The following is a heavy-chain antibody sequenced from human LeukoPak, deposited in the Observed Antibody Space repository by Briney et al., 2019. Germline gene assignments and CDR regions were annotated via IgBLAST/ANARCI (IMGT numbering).Heavy chain of an antibody. Sequence: ASVKVACKASGYTFSNYDINWVRQAAGQGPEWMGWMNPNSGDTDYVGKFRGRVTMTRNTATNTAYMELSSLRSDDTAVYYCARSGFGGDVYFDYWGQGALVTVSS. CDR1: GYTFSNYD. V-gene: IGHV1-8*01. J-gene: IGHJ4*02. CDR3: ARSGFGGDVYFDY. D-gene: IGHD2-21*01. CDR2: MNPNSGDT.